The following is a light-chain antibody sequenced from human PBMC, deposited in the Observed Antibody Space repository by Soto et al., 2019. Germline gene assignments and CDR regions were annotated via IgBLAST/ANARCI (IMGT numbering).Light chain of an antibody. CDR3: KSYVGRNNYV. J-gene: IGLJ1*01. V-gene: IGLV2-8*01. CDR2: EID. Sequence: QSALTQPPSASGSPGQSVTISCTGTSGDITDNKYVSWFQQHPGKAPNLLIYEIDKRPSGVPHRFSGSKSGNTASLTVAGLQADDEADYYCKSYVGRNNYVFGTGTKLTVL. CDR1: SGDITDNKY.